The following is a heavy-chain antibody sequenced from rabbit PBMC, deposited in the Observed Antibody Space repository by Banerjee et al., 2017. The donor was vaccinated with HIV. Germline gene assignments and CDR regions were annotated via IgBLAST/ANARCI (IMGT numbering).Heavy chain of an antibody. CDR1: GFDFSSYY. J-gene: IGHJ3*01. D-gene: IGHD2-1*01. Sequence: QLKETGGGLVQPGGSLTLSCKASGFDFSSYYMSWVRQAPGKGLEWIGIIYAGKGSTDYASWVNGRFTISSDNAQNTVDLQMNSLTAADTATYFCARYGYDDYGDYPTRLDLWGPGTLVTVS. CDR3: ARYGYDDYGDYPTRLDL. CDR2: IYAGKGST. V-gene: IGHV1S7*01.